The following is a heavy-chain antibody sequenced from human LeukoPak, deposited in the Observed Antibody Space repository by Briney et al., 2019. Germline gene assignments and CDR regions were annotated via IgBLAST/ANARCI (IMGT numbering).Heavy chain of an antibody. V-gene: IGHV3-48*03. CDR1: GFTFYSYE. Sequence: SGGSLRLSCAASGFTFYSYEMNWVGQAPGKGLEWVSYISISGSTIYYADSVKGRFTISRDNAKNSLYLQMNSLRAEDTAVYYCARILYYDSSGVLDYWGQGTLVTVSS. J-gene: IGHJ4*02. CDR3: ARILYYDSSGVLDY. D-gene: IGHD3-22*01. CDR2: ISISGSTI.